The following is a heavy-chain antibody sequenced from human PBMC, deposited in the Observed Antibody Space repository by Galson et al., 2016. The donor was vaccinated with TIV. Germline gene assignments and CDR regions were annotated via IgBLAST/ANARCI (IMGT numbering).Heavy chain of an antibody. CDR2: IDWDDDK. V-gene: IGHV2-70*04. D-gene: IGHD3-10*01. Sequence: PALVKPTQTLTLTCTLSGFSLSTSGVRVSWIRQPPGKALEWLARIDWDDDKFYSTSLKSRLTISKDTSKNQVVLRMMNLDPEDTATYFCARSTARGACIDYWGQGTLVTGSS. J-gene: IGHJ4*02. CDR1: GFSLSTSGVR. CDR3: ARSTARGACIDY.